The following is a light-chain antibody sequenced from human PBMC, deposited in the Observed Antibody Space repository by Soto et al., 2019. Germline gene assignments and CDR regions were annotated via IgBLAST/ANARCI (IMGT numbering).Light chain of an antibody. CDR1: SSDVGGYNY. CDR2: EVS. Sequence: QSALTQPPSASGSPGQSVTISCTGTSSDVGGYNYVSWYQQPPGKAPKLMIYEVSKRPSGVPDRFSGSKSGNTASLTVSGLQADDEADYYCSSYAGSNANVVFGGGTKLTVL. CDR3: SSYAGSNANVV. J-gene: IGLJ2*01. V-gene: IGLV2-8*01.